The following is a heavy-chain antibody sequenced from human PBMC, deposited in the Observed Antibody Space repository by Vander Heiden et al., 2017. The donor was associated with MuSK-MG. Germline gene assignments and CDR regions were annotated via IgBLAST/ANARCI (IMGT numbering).Heavy chain of an antibody. D-gene: IGHD1-26*01. Sequence: EVQLVESGGGLVKPGGSLRLSCPASGFTFSSYGMNWVRQAPGKGLEWVSSISSSSSYIYYADSVKGRFTISRDNAKNSLYLQMNSLRAEDTAVYYCARVAGASGYYYYYYMDVWGKGTTGTVSS. CDR3: ARVAGASGYYYYYYMDV. CDR2: ISSSSSYI. CDR1: GFTFSSYG. J-gene: IGHJ6*03. V-gene: IGHV3-21*01.